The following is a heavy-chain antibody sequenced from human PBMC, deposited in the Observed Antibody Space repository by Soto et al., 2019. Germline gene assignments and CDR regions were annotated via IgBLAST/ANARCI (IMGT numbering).Heavy chain of an antibody. V-gene: IGHV3-74*01. CDR1: GFTFSTYW. CDR3: AVYGYGVSAAAY. Sequence: EVQLVESGGGLVQPGGSLRLSCEASGFTFSTYWMHWVRQAPGKGLEWVSRIYGDGSITNYVDSVRGRFTISRDNVENSLYLQLNSLRPEDTAVYYCAVYGYGVSAAAYWGQGTLVTVSS. D-gene: IGHD4-17*01. J-gene: IGHJ4*02. CDR2: IYGDGSIT.